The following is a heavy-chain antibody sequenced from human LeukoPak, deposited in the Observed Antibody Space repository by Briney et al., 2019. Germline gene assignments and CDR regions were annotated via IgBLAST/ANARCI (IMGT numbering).Heavy chain of an antibody. CDR1: GYTFTSYA. CDR3: ARQGGTTNRLDS. D-gene: IGHD4-11*01. CDR2: INAGNGNT. Sequence: ASVKVSCKASGYTFTSYAMHWVRQAPGQRLEWMGWINAGNGNTKYSQKFQGRVTITRDTSASTAYMELSSLRSEDTAVYYCARQGGTTNRLDSWGQGTLVTVSS. V-gene: IGHV1-3*01. J-gene: IGHJ4*02.